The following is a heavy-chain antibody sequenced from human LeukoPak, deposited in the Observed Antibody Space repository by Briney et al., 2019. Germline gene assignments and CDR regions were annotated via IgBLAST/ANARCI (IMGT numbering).Heavy chain of an antibody. D-gene: IGHD2-2*01. J-gene: IGHJ1*01. CDR2: INHSGST. CDR3: ARGRPQAAAANAEYFQH. CDR1: GGSFSGYY. V-gene: IGHV4-34*01. Sequence: SETLSLTCAVYGGSFSGYYLSWIRQPPGKGLEWIGEINHSGSTNYNPSLKSRVTISVDTSKNQFSLKLSSVTAADTAVYYCARGRPQAAAANAEYFQHWGQGTLVTVSS.